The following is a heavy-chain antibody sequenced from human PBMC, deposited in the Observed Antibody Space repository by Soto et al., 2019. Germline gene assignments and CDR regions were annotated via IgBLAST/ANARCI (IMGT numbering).Heavy chain of an antibody. D-gene: IGHD3-22*01. CDR3: ARVPPNYYDSSGFFDY. V-gene: IGHV1-69*13. CDR1: GGTFSSYA. Sequence: ASVKVSCKVSGGTFSSYAISWVRQAPGQGLEWMGGIIPIFGTANYAQKFQGRVTITADESTSTAYMELSSLRSEDTAVYYCARVPPNYYDSSGFFDYWGQGTLVT. J-gene: IGHJ4*02. CDR2: IIPIFGTA.